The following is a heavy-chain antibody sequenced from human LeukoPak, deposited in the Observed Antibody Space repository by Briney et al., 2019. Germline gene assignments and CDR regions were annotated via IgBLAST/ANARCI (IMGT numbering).Heavy chain of an antibody. CDR2: IYHSGST. CDR3: ARSGGLIVVVPAAGSAEGYFDL. V-gene: IGHV4-4*02. CDR1: GGSISSSNW. D-gene: IGHD2-2*01. J-gene: IGHJ2*01. Sequence: SETLSLTCAVSGGSISSSNWWSWVRQPPGKGLEWIGEIYHSGSTNYNPSLKSRVTISVDKSKNQFSLKLSSVTAADTAVYYCARSGGLIVVVPAAGSAEGYFDLWGRGTLVTVSS.